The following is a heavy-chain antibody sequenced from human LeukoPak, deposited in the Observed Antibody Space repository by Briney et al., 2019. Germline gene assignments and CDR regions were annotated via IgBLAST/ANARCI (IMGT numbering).Heavy chain of an antibody. CDR3: AELGITMIGGV. J-gene: IGHJ6*04. D-gene: IGHD3-10*02. Sequence: PGGSLRVSCAASGVTFSSYSRKWVRQDPGKGLEWVSYISSSGSTIYYADSVKGRFTISRDNAKNSLYLQMNSLRAEDTAVYYCAELGITMIGGVWGKGTTVTISS. CDR2: ISSSGSTI. V-gene: IGHV3-48*04. CDR1: GVTFSSYS.